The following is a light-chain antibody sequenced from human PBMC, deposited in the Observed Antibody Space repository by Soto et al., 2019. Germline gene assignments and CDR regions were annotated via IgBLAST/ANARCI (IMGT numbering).Light chain of an antibody. CDR3: SSYTSSSTPYV. Sequence: QSVLTQPASVSGSPGQSITISCTGTSGDVGGYNYVSWYQQHPGKAPKLMIYDVSNRPSGVSNRFSGSKSSNTASLTISGLQAEDEADYYCSSYTSSSTPYVFGTGTKVTVL. CDR2: DVS. CDR1: SGDVGGYNY. V-gene: IGLV2-14*01. J-gene: IGLJ1*01.